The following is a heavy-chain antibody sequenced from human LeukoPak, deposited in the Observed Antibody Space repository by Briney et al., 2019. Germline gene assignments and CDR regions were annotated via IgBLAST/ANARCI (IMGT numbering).Heavy chain of an antibody. CDR2: IKQDGSKK. D-gene: IGHD5-24*01. CDR3: TRVGYIDKGIDY. V-gene: IGHV3-7*04. J-gene: IGHJ4*02. Sequence: GGSLRLSCAASGFTFSSYSMNWVRQAPGKGLEWVANIKQDGSKKSYVDSVKGRFTISRDNAKNSLYLQMNSLRAEDTAIYYCTRVGYIDKGIDYWGQGTLVTVSS. CDR1: GFTFSSYS.